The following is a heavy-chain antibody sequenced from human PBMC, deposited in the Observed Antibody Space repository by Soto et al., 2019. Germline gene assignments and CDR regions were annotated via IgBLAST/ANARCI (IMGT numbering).Heavy chain of an antibody. CDR2: TYYRSKWYN. D-gene: IGHD6-6*01. J-gene: IGHJ6*02. CDR1: GDSVTSNSAA. CDR3: ARVEYSSSSGYYYYGMDV. V-gene: IGHV6-1*01. Sequence: SQSLSLTCAISGDSVTSNSAAWNWIRQSPSRGLEWLGRTYYRSKWYNDYAVSVKSRITINPDTSKNQFSLQLNSVTPEDTAVYYCARVEYSSSSGYYYYGMDVWGQGTTVTVS.